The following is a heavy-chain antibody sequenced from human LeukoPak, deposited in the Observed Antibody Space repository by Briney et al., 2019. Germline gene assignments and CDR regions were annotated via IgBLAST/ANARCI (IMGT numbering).Heavy chain of an antibody. D-gene: IGHD3-3*01. Sequence: SETLSLTCAVYGGSFSGFYWTWIRQPPGKGLEWIGEINHVGSTNYNPSLKSRVTISVDTSKNQFSLKLSSVTAADTAVYYCARHQGVVDLWGRGSLVTVSS. CDR3: ARHQGVVDL. V-gene: IGHV4-34*01. J-gene: IGHJ2*01. CDR2: INHVGST. CDR1: GGSFSGFY.